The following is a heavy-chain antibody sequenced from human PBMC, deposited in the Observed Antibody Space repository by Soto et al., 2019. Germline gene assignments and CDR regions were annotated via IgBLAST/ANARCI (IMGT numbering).Heavy chain of an antibody. CDR3: AKEGPITNWYFDY. CDR2: ISYDGNVA. D-gene: IGHD1-1*01. V-gene: IGHV3-30*18. CDR1: GFTFSNYG. J-gene: IGHJ4*02. Sequence: QVQLVESGGGVVQPGRSLRLSCAASGFTFSNYGMHWDRQAPGKGLEWVIVISYDGNVAYYADSVKGRFTISRDNSKNTLYLQMNSLRTEDTAMYYCAKEGPITNWYFDYWGQGTLATVSS.